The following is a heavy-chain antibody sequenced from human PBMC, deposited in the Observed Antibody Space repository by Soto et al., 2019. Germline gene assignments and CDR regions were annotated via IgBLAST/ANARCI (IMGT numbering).Heavy chain of an antibody. Sequence: QVQLVQSGAEVKKPGASVKVSCKASGDTFTDYYIHWVRQAPGQGLEWMGSVNPSGGHTTYAQHFLGRMTMTRDTSTSTLYMELTSLTSEDTAEYYCARGGHVVVVTAALDYWGQGTLVTLSS. J-gene: IGHJ4*02. CDR1: GDTFTDYY. CDR2: VNPSGGHT. CDR3: ARGGHVVVVTAALDY. D-gene: IGHD2-21*02. V-gene: IGHV1-46*01.